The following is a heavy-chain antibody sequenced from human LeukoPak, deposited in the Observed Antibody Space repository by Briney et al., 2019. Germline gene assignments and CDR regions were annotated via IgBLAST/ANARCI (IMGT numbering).Heavy chain of an antibody. CDR3: ARGVDGDPYYFDY. J-gene: IGHJ4*02. D-gene: IGHD4-17*01. Sequence: ASVKVSCKASGGTFSSYAISWVRQAPGQGLEWMGGIIPIFGTASYAQKFQGRVTITADESTSTAYMELSSLRSEDTAVYYCARGVDGDPYYFDYWGQGTLVTVSS. CDR1: GGTFSSYA. V-gene: IGHV1-69*01. CDR2: IIPIFGTA.